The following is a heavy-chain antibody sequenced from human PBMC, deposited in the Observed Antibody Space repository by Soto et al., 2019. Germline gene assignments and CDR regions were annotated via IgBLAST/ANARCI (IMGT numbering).Heavy chain of an antibody. Sequence: GGSLRLSCAASGFTFSSYAMSWVRQAPVKGLEWVSTISGSDDSTHYADSVKGRFTISRDNSKNALYLQMNSLRDEDTAVYYCAKDGGVVIKRSPDYWGQGTLVTVSS. CDR1: GFTFSSYA. D-gene: IGHD2-21*01. CDR2: ISGSDDST. V-gene: IGHV3-23*01. CDR3: AKDGGVVIKRSPDY. J-gene: IGHJ4*02.